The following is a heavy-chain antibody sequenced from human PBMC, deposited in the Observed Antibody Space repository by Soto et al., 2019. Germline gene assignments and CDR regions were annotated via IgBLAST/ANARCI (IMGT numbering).Heavy chain of an antibody. D-gene: IGHD3-22*01. CDR2: ISSSSSTI. V-gene: IGHV3-48*02. CDR1: GFTFSSYS. Sequence: PGGSLRLSCAASGFTFSSYSMNWVRQAPGKGLEWVSYISSSSSTIYYADSVKGRFTISRDNAKNSLYLQMNSLRDEDTAVYYCARHGYYCDSSGYPSYDYWGQGTLVTVSS. J-gene: IGHJ4*02. CDR3: ARHGYYCDSSGYPSYDY.